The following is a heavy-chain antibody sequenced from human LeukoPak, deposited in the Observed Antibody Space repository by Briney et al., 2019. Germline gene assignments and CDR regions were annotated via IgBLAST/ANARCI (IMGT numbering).Heavy chain of an antibody. CDR1: GVSISSGGYY. CDR2: IYYSGST. D-gene: IGHD6-19*01. Sequence: SETLSLTCTVSGVSISSGGYYWSWIRQHPGKGLEWIGYIYYSGSTYYNPSLKSRVTISVDKSKNQFSLKLSSVTAADTAVYYCARVGSGWIFDYWGQGTLVTVSS. CDR3: ARVGSGWIFDY. J-gene: IGHJ4*02. V-gene: IGHV4-31*03.